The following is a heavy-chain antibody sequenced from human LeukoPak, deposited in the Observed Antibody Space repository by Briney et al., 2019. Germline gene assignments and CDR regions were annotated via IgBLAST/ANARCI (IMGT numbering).Heavy chain of an antibody. CDR1: GGSISGYY. CDR2: IYSGGNT. V-gene: IGHV3-53*01. D-gene: IGHD7-27*01. Sequence: PSVTLSLTCTVSGGSISGYYWSWVRQAPGKGLEWVPLIYSGGNTYYADSVKGRFTVSRDNSKNTLYLQMNSLRAEDTAVYYCAKDGGLWVSAHWGDSWGRGTLVTVSS. CDR3: AKDGGLWVSAHWGDS. J-gene: IGHJ4*02.